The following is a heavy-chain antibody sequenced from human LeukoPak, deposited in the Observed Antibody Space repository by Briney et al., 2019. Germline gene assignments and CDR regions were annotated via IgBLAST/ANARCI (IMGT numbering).Heavy chain of an antibody. CDR1: GGSISSSGYY. Sequence: PSETLSLTCTVSGGSISSSGYYWGWIRQPPGKGLEWIGSIYYSGSTYYNPSLKSRVTISVDTSKNQFSLKLSSVTAADTAVYYCARETIAAVLRGWFDPWGQGTLVTVSS. V-gene: IGHV4-39*07. J-gene: IGHJ5*02. D-gene: IGHD6-25*01. CDR2: IYYSGST. CDR3: ARETIAAVLRGWFDP.